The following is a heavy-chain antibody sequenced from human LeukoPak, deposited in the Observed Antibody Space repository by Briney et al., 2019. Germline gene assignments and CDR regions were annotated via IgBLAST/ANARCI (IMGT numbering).Heavy chain of an antibody. CDR1: GGSISNKY. D-gene: IGHD6-19*01. CDR3: ARGPYKVSSGWYHPYYYYYMDV. Sequence: SETLSLTCTVSGGSISNKYWSWIRQPPGKGLEWIGYIYYSGSTNYNPSLKSRVTISVDTSKNQFSLKLSSVTAADTAVYYCARGPYKVSSGWYHPYYYYYMDVWGKGTTVTISS. CDR2: IYYSGST. V-gene: IGHV4-59*01. J-gene: IGHJ6*03.